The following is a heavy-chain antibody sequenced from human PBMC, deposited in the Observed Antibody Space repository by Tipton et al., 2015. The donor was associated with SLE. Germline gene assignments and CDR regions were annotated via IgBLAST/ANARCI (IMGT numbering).Heavy chain of an antibody. D-gene: IGHD1-26*01. CDR3: ARVVGATYYFDY. Sequence: TLSLTCTVSGGSISSGSYYWSWIRQPAGKGLEWIGHIYTSGSTNYNPSLKSRVTISVDTSKNQFSLKLSSVTAADTAVYYCARVVGATYYFDYWGQGTLVTVSS. J-gene: IGHJ4*02. CDR2: IYTSGST. V-gene: IGHV4-61*09. CDR1: GGSISSGSYY.